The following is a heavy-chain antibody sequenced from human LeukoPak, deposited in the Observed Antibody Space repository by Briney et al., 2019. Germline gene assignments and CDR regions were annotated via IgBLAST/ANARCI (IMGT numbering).Heavy chain of an antibody. CDR3: AKDILCTGWSPFDS. V-gene: IGHV3-43*02. CDR1: GFIFDDFA. CDR2: IDGAGVNI. J-gene: IGHJ4*01. D-gene: IGHD6-19*01. Sequence: PGGSLRLSCAASGFIFDDFAMHWVRQTPEKGLEWVSFIDGAGVNIYYADSVKGRFTISRDNSKNSLYLQMDSVTTEDTALYYCAKDILCTGWSPFDSWGQGTMVTVSS.